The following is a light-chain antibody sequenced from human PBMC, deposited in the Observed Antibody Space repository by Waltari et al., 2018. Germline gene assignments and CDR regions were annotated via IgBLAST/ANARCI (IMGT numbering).Light chain of an antibody. CDR3: QQYYSTPYT. CDR1: QSILYRSNNQNY. Sequence: DFVMTQSPHSLAVSLGERATINCKSSQSILYRSNNQNYLAWYQQKPGQPPKLLIYWASTRESGVPGRFSGSGSGTDLTLTISSLQAEDVAVYYCQQYYSTPYTFGQGTKLEIK. J-gene: IGKJ2*01. CDR2: WAS. V-gene: IGKV4-1*01.